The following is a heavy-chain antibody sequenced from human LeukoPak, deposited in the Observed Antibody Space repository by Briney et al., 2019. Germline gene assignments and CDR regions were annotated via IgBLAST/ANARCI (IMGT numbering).Heavy chain of an antibody. CDR2: TSANNRNT. V-gene: IGHV1-18*01. Sequence: GASVKVSCKASVYIFLSHGFSWVRQAPGQGLEWMGWTSANNRNTNYAQRLQGRVTMTTDTSTNTAYMELRTLRSDDTAVYYCARSQAVVSSSLYYYYMDVWGKGTTIIVSS. D-gene: IGHD2-2*01. J-gene: IGHJ6*03. CDR3: ARSQAVVSSSLYYYYMDV. CDR1: VYIFLSHG.